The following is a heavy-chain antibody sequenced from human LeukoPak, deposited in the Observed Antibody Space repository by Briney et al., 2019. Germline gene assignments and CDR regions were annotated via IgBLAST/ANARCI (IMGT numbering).Heavy chain of an antibody. D-gene: IGHD6-6*01. CDR3: AREGVPSSSSDSYYMDV. Sequence: GGSLRLSCAASGFTFDDYGMSWVRQAPGKGLEWVSGINWNGGSTGYADSVKGRFTISRDNTKNSLYLQMNSLRAEDTALYYCAREGVPSSSSDSYYMDVWGKGTTVTVSS. CDR1: GFTFDDYG. V-gene: IGHV3-20*04. CDR2: INWNGGST. J-gene: IGHJ6*03.